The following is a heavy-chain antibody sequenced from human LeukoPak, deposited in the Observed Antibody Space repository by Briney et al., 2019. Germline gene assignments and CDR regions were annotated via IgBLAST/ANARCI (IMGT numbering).Heavy chain of an antibody. CDR3: ARHSMVRGVTPWYFDY. J-gene: IGHJ4*02. V-gene: IGHV4-30-4*08. D-gene: IGHD3-10*01. Sequence: MASQTLSLTCTVSGGSISSGDYYWSWIRQPPGKGLEWIGYIYYSGSTYYNPSLKSRVTISVDTSKNQFSLKLSSVTAADTAVYYCARHSMVRGVTPWYFDYWGQGTLVTVSS. CDR1: GGSISSGDYY. CDR2: IYYSGST.